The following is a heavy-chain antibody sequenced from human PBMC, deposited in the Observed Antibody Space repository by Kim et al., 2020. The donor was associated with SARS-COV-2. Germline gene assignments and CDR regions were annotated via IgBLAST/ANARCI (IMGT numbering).Heavy chain of an antibody. CDR3: ARGGSSWYDRVDFDL. V-gene: IGHV3-13*01. J-gene: IGHJ2*01. Sequence: GGSLRLSCAASGFTFSSYDMHWVRQATGKGLEWVSAIGTAGDTYYPGSVKGRFTISRENAKNSLYLQMNSLRAGDTAVYYCARGGSSWYDRVDFDLWGRGTLVTVSS. CDR1: GFTFSSYD. CDR2: IGTAGDT. D-gene: IGHD6-13*01.